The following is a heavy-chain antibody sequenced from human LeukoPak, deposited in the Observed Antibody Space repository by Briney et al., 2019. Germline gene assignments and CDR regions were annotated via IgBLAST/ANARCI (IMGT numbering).Heavy chain of an antibody. V-gene: IGHV3-7*05. CDR3: ARASDPWLQLT. Sequence: AGGSLRLSCAASGFTFSNYWMIWVRQAPGKGLEWVGNIKQDGSEKRCADSVRGRFSISRDNAQTSLYLQMNSLRAEDTAAYYCARASDPWLQLTWGQGTLVTVSS. CDR1: GFTFSNYW. CDR2: IKQDGSEK. J-gene: IGHJ5*02. D-gene: IGHD5-24*01.